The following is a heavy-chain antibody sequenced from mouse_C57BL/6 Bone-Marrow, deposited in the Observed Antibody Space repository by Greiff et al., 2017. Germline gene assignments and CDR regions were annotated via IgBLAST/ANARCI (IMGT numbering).Heavy chain of an antibody. CDR2: IDPENGDT. Sequence: VQLQQSGAELVRPGASVKLSCTASGFNIKDDYMHWVKQRPEQGLEWIGWIDPENGDTEYASKFQGKATITADTSSNTAYLQLSSLTSEDTAVYYCTVYYGSSLTPAMDYWGQGTSGTVSS. CDR3: TVYYGSSLTPAMDY. J-gene: IGHJ4*01. D-gene: IGHD1-1*01. CDR1: GFNIKDDY. V-gene: IGHV14-4*01.